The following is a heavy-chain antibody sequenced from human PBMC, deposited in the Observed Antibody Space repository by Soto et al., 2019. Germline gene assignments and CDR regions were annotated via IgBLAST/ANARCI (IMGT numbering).Heavy chain of an antibody. J-gene: IGHJ4*02. CDR2: ISYDGSNK. Sequence: GGSLRLSCAASGFTFSSYAMHWVRQAPGKGLEWVAVISYDGSNKYYADSVKGRFTISRDNSKNTLYLQMNSLRAEDTAVYYCAREGQWELLEKLSFDYWGQGTLVTVSS. CDR1: GFTFSSYA. D-gene: IGHD1-26*01. CDR3: AREGQWELLEKLSFDY. V-gene: IGHV3-30-3*01.